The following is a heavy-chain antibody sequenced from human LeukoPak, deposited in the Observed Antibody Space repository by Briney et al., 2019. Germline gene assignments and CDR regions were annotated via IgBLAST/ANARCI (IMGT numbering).Heavy chain of an antibody. CDR2: VYPGDSDT. D-gene: IGHD3-22*01. Sequence: GESLRISCKGSGYTFTTYWISWVRQMPGKGLEWMGIVYPGDSDTRYSPSFEGQVTISADKSISTAYLQWNSLKASDTAMYYCARHGSGGFYDSSAYYYYLDSWGQGNLVTVSS. V-gene: IGHV5-51*01. CDR1: GYTFTTYW. J-gene: IGHJ4*02. CDR3: ARHGSGGFYDSSAYYYYLDS.